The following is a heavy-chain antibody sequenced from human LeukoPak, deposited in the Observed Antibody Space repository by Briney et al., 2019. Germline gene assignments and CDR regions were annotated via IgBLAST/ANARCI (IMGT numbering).Heavy chain of an antibody. CDR2: ISAYNGNT. V-gene: IGHV1-18*01. CDR1: GYTFTSYG. CDR3: ARDPYGSGSYYRNWFDP. Sequence: GASVKVSCKASGYTFTSYGISWVRQAPGQGLEWMGWISAYNGNTNYAQKLQGRVTMTTDTSTSTAYMELRSLRSDDTAVYYCARDPYGSGSYYRNWFDPWGQGTLVTVSS. J-gene: IGHJ5*02. D-gene: IGHD3-10*01.